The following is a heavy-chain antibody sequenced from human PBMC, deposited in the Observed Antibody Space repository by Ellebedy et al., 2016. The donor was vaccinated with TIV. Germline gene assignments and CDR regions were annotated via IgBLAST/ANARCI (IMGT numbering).Heavy chain of an antibody. CDR2: IHYTGTT. V-gene: IGHV4-39*07. Sequence: SETLSLTCTVSGGSISDNNYFWVWTRQPPGKGLEWIGTIHYTGTTSYNPSLKSRVTKSVDTSKNQFSLNLYSVTAADTAVYFCARRLSGSGRQDYWGQGTLVTVSS. J-gene: IGHJ4*02. D-gene: IGHD3-10*01. CDR3: ARRLSGSGRQDY. CDR1: GGSISDNNYF.